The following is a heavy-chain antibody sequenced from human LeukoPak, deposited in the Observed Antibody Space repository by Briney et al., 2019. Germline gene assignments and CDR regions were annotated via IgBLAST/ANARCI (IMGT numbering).Heavy chain of an antibody. J-gene: IGHJ3*02. Sequence: GSLRLSCAGSGFPFRSYRMPWVRPAPGKGPVWVPRINSDGSSTSYADSVKGRFTISRDNAKNTLYLQMNSLRAEDTAVYYCVTAAGLRLDAFDIWGQGTMVTVSS. CDR3: VTAAGLRLDAFDI. V-gene: IGHV3-74*01. CDR1: GFPFRSYR. CDR2: INSDGSST. D-gene: IGHD6-13*01.